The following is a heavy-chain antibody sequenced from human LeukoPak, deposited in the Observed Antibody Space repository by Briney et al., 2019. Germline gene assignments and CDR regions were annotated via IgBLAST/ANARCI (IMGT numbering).Heavy chain of an antibody. CDR1: GGSISSYY. CDR3: AREADYYGSGDHYYYYMDV. Sequence: SETLSLSCTVSGGSISSYYWSWIRHPAGKGLERIGRIYTSGSTNYNPSLKSRVTMSVDTSKNQFSLKLSSVTAADTAVYYCAREADYYGSGDHYYYYMDVWGKGTTVTISS. D-gene: IGHD3-10*01. CDR2: IYTSGST. V-gene: IGHV4-4*07. J-gene: IGHJ6*03.